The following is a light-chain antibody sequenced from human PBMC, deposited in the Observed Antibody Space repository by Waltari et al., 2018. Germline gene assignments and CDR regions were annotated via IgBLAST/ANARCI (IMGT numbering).Light chain of an antibody. CDR1: QGIFSG. V-gene: IGKV1-12*01. J-gene: IGKJ3*01. CDR2: SAT. Sequence: DIQMTQSPSSVSASVGDRVTITCRASQGIFSGLAWYQQKPGEAPKLLIYSATSLQSGVPSRFSGSGSGTDFSLTISSLQPEDFATYYCQQANNFPLTFGPGTKVNIK. CDR3: QQANNFPLT.